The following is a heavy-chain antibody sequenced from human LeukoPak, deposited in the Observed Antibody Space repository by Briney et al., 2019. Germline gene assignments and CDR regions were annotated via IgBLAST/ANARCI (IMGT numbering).Heavy chain of an antibody. CDR1: GGSISSSNFY. Sequence: SETLSLTCTVSGGSISSSNFYWGWIRQPPGKGLEWIGSMYDSGSTYYNPSLKSRVTISVDTSKNQFSLKLSSVTAADTAVYYCAKGPPLRLGANYFDYWGQGTLVTVSS. CDR2: MYDSGST. CDR3: AKGPPLRLGANYFDY. J-gene: IGHJ4*02. D-gene: IGHD1-26*01. V-gene: IGHV4-39*07.